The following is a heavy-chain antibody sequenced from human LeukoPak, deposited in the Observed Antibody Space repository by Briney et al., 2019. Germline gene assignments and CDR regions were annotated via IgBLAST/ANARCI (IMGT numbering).Heavy chain of an antibody. Sequence: SQTLSLTCVLSGDGVSNSSAAWNWIRQSPSRGLEWLGRTYYRSKWIYDYAMSMESRITINPDTSKNQFSMHLNSVTPEDTAVYYCARGRPSYYAMDVWGQGTTVTVSS. CDR1: GDGVSNSSAA. CDR2: TYYRSKWIY. V-gene: IGHV6-1*01. CDR3: ARGRPSYYAMDV. D-gene: IGHD3-16*01. J-gene: IGHJ6*02.